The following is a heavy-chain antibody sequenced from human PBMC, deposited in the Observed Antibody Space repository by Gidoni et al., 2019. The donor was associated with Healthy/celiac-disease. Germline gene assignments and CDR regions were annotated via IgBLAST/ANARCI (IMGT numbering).Heavy chain of an antibody. CDR1: GFTFDDYA. CDR2: ISWNSGSI. V-gene: IGHV3-9*01. CDR3: AKDMRFAAAGTFDY. Sequence: EVQLVESGGGLVQPGRSLRLSCAASGFTFDDYAMHWVRQAPGKGLEWVSGISWNSGSIGYADSVKGRFTISRDNAKNSLYLQMNSLRAEDTALYYCAKDMRFAAAGTFDYWGQGTLVTVSS. D-gene: IGHD6-13*01. J-gene: IGHJ4*02.